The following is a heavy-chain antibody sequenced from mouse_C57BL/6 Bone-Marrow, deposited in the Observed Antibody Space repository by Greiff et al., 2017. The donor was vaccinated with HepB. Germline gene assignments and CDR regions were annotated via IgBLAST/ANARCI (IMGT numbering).Heavy chain of an antibody. D-gene: IGHD1-1*01. CDR1: GYTFTDYY. CDR3: ARTYYAYYFDY. CDR2: IYPGSGNT. J-gene: IGHJ2*01. Sequence: QVQLQQSGAELVRPGASVKLSCKASGYTFTDYYINWVKQRPGQGLEWIARIYPGSGNTYYNEKFKGKATLTAEKSSSTAYMQLSSLTSEDSAVYYCARTYYAYYFDYWGQGTTLTVSS. V-gene: IGHV1-76*01.